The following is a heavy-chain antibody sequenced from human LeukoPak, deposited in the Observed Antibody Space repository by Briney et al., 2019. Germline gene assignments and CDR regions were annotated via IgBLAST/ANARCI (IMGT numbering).Heavy chain of an antibody. CDR3: ARDPVLLWFGELLRGPGWFDP. J-gene: IGHJ5*02. V-gene: IGHV3-21*01. CDR2: ISSSSSYI. D-gene: IGHD3-10*01. CDR1: GFTFSSYS. Sequence: PGGSLRLSCAASGFTFSSYSMNWVRQAPGKGLEWVSSISSSSSYIYYADSVKGRFTISRDNAKNSLYLQMNSLRAEDTAVYYCARDPVLLWFGELLRGPGWFDPWGQGTLVTVSS.